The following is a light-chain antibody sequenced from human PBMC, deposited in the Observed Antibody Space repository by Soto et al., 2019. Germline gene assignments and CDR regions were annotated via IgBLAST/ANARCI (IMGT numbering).Light chain of an antibody. Sequence: EIVMTQSPATLSVSPGERATLSCRASQSVSGNLAWYQQKPGQAPRLLIYAASTRATGSPARFSGSGSGTEFTLTISSLQSEDFGVYYCQQFGSSIPHTFGQGTKLEIK. J-gene: IGKJ2*01. CDR1: QSVSGN. CDR2: AAS. V-gene: IGKV3-15*01. CDR3: QQFGSSIPHT.